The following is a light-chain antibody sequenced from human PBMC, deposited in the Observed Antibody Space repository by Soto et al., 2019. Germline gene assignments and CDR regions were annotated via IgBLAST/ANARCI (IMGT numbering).Light chain of an antibody. CDR2: EVS. CDR3: TSYAGTYSFFYV. J-gene: IGLJ1*01. CDR1: SSDVGAYNY. V-gene: IGLV2-8*01. Sequence: QPALTQPPSASGSPGQSVTISCTGTSSDVGAYNYVSWYQQLPGKAPKLIIYEVSKRPSEVPDRFSGSKSGNTASLTVSGLQAEDEADYYCTSYAGTYSFFYVFGTGTKVTVL.